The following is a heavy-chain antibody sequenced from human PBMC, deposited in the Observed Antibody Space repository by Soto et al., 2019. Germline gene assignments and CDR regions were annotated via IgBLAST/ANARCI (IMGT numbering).Heavy chain of an antibody. CDR2: VIPSIESP. D-gene: IGHD3-3*01. J-gene: IGHJ4*02. CDR1: GGTFTTYS. CDR3: ARGSEEWSNLGFFDS. V-gene: IGHV1-69*18. Sequence: QVQLVQSGAEVKKPGSSVQVSCKASGGTFTTYSFIWVRQAPGQGLEWFGSVIPSIESPNYAQKFQDRVTISADESTRTAFLELSSLRSDDTAVYFCARGSEEWSNLGFFDSWGQGNLVTVSS.